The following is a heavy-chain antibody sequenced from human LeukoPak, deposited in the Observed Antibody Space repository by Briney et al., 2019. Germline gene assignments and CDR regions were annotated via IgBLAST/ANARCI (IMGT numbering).Heavy chain of an antibody. V-gene: IGHV3-9*01. D-gene: IGHD3-3*01. CDR2: ISWNSGSI. J-gene: IGHJ4*02. CDR1: GFTFDDYA. Sequence: PGGSLRLSCAASGFTFDDYAMHWVRQAPGKGLEWVSGISWNSGSIGYADSVKGRFTISRDNAKNSLYLQMNSLRAEDTALYYCAKSSEWLLPFDYWGQGTLVTVSS. CDR3: AKSSEWLLPFDY.